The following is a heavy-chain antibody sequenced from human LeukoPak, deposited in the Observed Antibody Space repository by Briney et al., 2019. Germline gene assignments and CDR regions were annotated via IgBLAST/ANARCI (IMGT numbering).Heavy chain of an antibody. CDR3: ARVTVDGRSLESQLRFDP. J-gene: IGHJ5*02. Sequence: PSQTLSLTCTVSGGSISSGGYYWSWIRQHPGKGLEWIGYIYYSGSTYYNPSLKSRVTISVDTSKNQFSLKLSSVTAADTAVYYCARVTVDGRSLESQLRFDPWGQGTLVTVSS. D-gene: IGHD3-3*01. CDR1: GGSISSGGYY. V-gene: IGHV4-31*03. CDR2: IYYSGST.